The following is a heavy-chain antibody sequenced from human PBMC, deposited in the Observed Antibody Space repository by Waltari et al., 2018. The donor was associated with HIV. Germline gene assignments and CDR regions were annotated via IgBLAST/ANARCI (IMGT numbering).Heavy chain of an antibody. Sequence: EEQLVESGGGLVKPGGSLRLSCEATGLTLSSFSMHWVRQAPGKGLGWFSSISSGGLYIHDADSVKGRFTISRHNANNSLFLQMNSLRAEDTAVYYCATGGWSFYDVWGRGTLVIVSS. CDR3: ATGGWSFYDV. CDR1: GLTLSSFS. CDR2: ISSGGLYI. J-gene: IGHJ4*02. V-gene: IGHV3-21*01. D-gene: IGHD6-19*01.